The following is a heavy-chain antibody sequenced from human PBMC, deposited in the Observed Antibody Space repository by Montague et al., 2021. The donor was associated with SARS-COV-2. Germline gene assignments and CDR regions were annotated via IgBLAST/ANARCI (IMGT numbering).Heavy chain of an antibody. CDR3: TRGRANRTLSDYQQWWLDA. V-gene: IGHV4-34*01. CDR2: IHHSGGT. J-gene: IGHJ5*02. Sequence: SDTLSLTCAVYGGSFSSYYWSWIRQPPGEGLQWIGEIHHSGGTNYNPSLKSRVTISVDTSKNQFSLKLSSVTAADTAVYYCTRGRANRTLSDYQQWWLDAWGQGTLVTVSS. CDR1: GGSFSSYY. D-gene: IGHD4-11*01.